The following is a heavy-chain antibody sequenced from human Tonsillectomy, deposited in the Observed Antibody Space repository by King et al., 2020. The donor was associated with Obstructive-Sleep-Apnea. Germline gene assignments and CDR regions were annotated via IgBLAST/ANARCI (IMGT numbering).Heavy chain of an antibody. CDR1: GYTFTGYY. J-gene: IGHJ4*02. V-gene: IGHV1-2*04. CDR3: ARFKRVFRSSDVSAGYYFDN. D-gene: IGHD6-6*01. CDR2: INPNSGGT. Sequence: QLVQSGAEVKKPGASVKVSCKASGYTFTGYYMHWVRQAPGQGLEWRGWINPNSGGTNYAQKFQGWVTMTRDTSISTAYMELSRLRSDDTAGYYCARFKRVFRSSDVSAGYYFDNWGQGTLVTVSP.